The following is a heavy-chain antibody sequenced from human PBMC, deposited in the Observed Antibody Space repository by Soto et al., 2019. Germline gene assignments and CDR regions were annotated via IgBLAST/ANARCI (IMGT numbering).Heavy chain of an antibody. CDR1: GYSFTNND. V-gene: IGHV1-8*01. Sequence: ASVKVSCKASGYSFTNNDVSWVRQATGQGLEWMGWMNPGSGDTGYAQKFQGRVTMTRDISIATAYLELSSLRSDDTAIYYCARMATFGSLNWFDPWGQGTQVTVSS. CDR2: MNPGSGDT. CDR3: ARMATFGSLNWFDP. J-gene: IGHJ5*02. D-gene: IGHD3-16*01.